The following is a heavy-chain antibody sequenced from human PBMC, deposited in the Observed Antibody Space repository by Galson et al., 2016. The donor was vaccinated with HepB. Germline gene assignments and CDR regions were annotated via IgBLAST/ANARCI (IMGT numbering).Heavy chain of an antibody. CDR1: GFIFSSYG. D-gene: IGHD3-10*01. J-gene: IGHJ6*02. CDR2: MSFDGTNK. Sequence: SLRLSCAASGFIFSSYGMHWVRQAPGKGLEWVSGMSFDGTNKYSAGSVKGRFTISRDKSKNTLYLQMNSLRAEDTAVYYCAKDLWADYDGSGRDTQKYGMNVWGQGTTVIVSS. V-gene: IGHV3-30*18. CDR3: AKDLWADYDGSGRDTQKYGMNV.